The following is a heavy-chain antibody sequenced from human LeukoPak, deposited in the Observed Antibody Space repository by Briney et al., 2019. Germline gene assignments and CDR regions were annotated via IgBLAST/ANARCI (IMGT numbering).Heavy chain of an antibody. CDR3: ARGGDHEGDTFDV. CDR2: IYRGGST. D-gene: IGHD2-21*02. CDR1: GVTVSSKS. V-gene: IGHV3-53*01. J-gene: IGHJ3*01. Sequence: GGSLRLSCAASGVTVSSKSMSWVRQAPGKGLEWVSVIYRGGSTSYADSVRGRCTMSRDNSKNTVFFQMNSLRAEDTAVYYCARGGDHEGDTFDVWGQGTMVTVSS.